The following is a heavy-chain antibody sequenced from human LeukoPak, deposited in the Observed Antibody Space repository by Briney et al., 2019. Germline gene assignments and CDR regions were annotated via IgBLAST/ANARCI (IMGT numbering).Heavy chain of an antibody. CDR2: IYYSGSS. J-gene: IGHJ4*02. V-gene: IGHV4-39*01. CDR3: ARVPTRGAVHFDY. CDR1: GGSISSSSSY. D-gene: IGHD6-19*01. Sequence: SETLSLTCSVSGGSISSSSSYWGWIRQPPGKGLEWIGSIYYSGSSFDNPALKSRVTISVDTSKNQFSLQLNSVTPEDTAVYYCARVPTRGAVHFDYWGQGTLVTVSS.